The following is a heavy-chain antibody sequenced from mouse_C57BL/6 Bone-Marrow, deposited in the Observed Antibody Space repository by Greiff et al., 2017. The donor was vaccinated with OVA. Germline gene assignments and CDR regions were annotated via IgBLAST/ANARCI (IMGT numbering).Heavy chain of an antibody. D-gene: IGHD1-1*01. CDR3: ARNYYGSIYAMDY. J-gene: IGHJ4*01. Sequence: VQLQQSGPELVKPGASVKISCKASGSSFTGYYMNWVKQSSETSLEWIGEINPSTGGTTYNQKFKAKATLTVDKSSSTASMQLKSLTSEDSSVYYGARNYYGSIYAMDYWGQGTSVTVSA. CDR1: GSSFTGYY. V-gene: IGHV1-42*01. CDR2: INPSTGGT.